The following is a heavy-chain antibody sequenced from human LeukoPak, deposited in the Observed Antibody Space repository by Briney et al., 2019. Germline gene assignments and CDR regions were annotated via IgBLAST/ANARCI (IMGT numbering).Heavy chain of an antibody. J-gene: IGHJ4*02. CDR2: ISGSSSHI. D-gene: IGHD6-13*01. Sequence: PGVSLRLSCAASGFSFSICTMTWVRQAPGKGLEWVSSISGSSSHIYYADSVKGRFTVSRDNAKNSLYLQLNGLRAEDTALYYCARPVGVAAAGIFDYWGQGTLVTVSS. CDR1: GFSFSICT. V-gene: IGHV3-21*06. CDR3: ARPVGVAAAGIFDY.